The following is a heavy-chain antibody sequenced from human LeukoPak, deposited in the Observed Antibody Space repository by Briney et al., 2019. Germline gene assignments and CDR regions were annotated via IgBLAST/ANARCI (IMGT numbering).Heavy chain of an antibody. CDR1: GSTFSSYG. J-gene: IGHJ4*02. D-gene: IGHD1-26*01. V-gene: IGHV3-30*02. CDR2: IRYDGSNK. Sequence: PGGSLRLSCAASGSTFSSYGMHWVRQAPGKGLEWVAFIRYDGSNKYYADSVKGRFTISRDNSKNTLYLQMNSLRAEDTAVYYCAKLPTALGATNVVYWGQGTLVTVSS. CDR3: AKLPTALGATNVVY.